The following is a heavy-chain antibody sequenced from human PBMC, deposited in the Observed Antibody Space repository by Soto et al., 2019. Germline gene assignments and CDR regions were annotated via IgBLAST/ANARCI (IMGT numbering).Heavy chain of an antibody. CDR3: ARDGCNYDGSSGYYRHLDT. CDR1: GGSISSYY. D-gene: IGHD3-22*01. CDR2: IYYSGST. Sequence: SETLSLTCTVSGGSISSYYWSWIRQPPGKGLEWIGYIYYSGSTNYNPSLKSRVTISVDTSKNQFSLKLSSVTAADTAVYYCARDGCNYDGSSGYYRHLDTWGQGTLVTVSS. J-gene: IGHJ5*02. V-gene: IGHV4-59*01.